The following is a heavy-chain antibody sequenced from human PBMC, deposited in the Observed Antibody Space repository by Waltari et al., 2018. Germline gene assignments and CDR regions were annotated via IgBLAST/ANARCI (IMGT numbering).Heavy chain of an antibody. Sequence: EVQLVQFGAEVKKPGESLKISCKGSGYSFTSYWIGWVRQMPGKGLEWMGFIYPGDSDTRYSPSFQGQVTISADKSISTAYLQWSSLKASDTAMYYCYLNIAARRNDYYYYMDVWGKGTTVTVSS. D-gene: IGHD6-6*01. CDR3: YLNIAARRNDYYYYMDV. CDR2: IYPGDSDT. J-gene: IGHJ6*03. CDR1: GYSFTSYW. V-gene: IGHV5-51*01.